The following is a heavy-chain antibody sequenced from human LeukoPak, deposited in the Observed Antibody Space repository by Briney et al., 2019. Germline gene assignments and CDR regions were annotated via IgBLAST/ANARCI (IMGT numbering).Heavy chain of an antibody. CDR3: ARPDCSSTSCYGWFDP. CDR1: GGSFSGYY. CDR2: INHSGST. J-gene: IGHJ5*02. V-gene: IGHV4-34*01. D-gene: IGHD2-2*01. Sequence: SETLSLTCAVYGGSFSGYYWSWVRQPPGKGLEWIGEINHSGSTNYNPSLMSRVTISVDTSKNQFSLKLSSVTAADTAVYYCARPDCSSTSCYGWFDPWGQGTLVTVSS.